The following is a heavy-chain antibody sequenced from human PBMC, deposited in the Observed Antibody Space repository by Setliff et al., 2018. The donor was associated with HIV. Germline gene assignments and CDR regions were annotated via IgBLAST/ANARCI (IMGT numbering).Heavy chain of an antibody. V-gene: IGHV3-74*01. D-gene: IGHD6-19*01. CDR1: GFTFSTSG. CDR3: ARDPPTAGWYFDL. J-gene: IGHJ2*01. Sequence: GGSLRLSCAASGFTFSTSGMNWVRQTPGKGLVWVSRIKPDGSSITYADSVKGRFTISRDNAKNTVHLQMNSLRADDTAVYYCARDPPTAGWYFDLWGRGTLVTVSS. CDR2: IKPDGSSI.